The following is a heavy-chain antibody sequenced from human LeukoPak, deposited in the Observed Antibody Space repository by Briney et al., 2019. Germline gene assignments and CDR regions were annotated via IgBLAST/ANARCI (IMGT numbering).Heavy chain of an antibody. CDR2: INHSGST. D-gene: IGHD3-10*01. V-gene: IGHV4-39*07. J-gene: IGHJ4*02. Sequence: SETLSLTCTVSGGSISSGSYYWSWIRQPPGKGLEWIGEINHSGSTNYNPSLKSRVTISVDTSKNQFSLKLSSVTAADTAVYYCARGVYYGSGNYYNVWNYWGQGTLVTVSS. CDR1: GGSISSGSYY. CDR3: ARGVYYGSGNYYNVWNY.